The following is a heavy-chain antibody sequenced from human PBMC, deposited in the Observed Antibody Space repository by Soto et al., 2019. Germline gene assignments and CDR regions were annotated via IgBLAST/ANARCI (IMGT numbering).Heavy chain of an antibody. D-gene: IGHD4-17*01. J-gene: IGHJ3*02. Sequence: EVQLVESGGGLVQPGGSLRLSCAASGFNISSTYMNWVRQAPGKGLEWVSVIYSGGYTYYADSVKGRFTISRDNSKNTLYLQMSSLRAGDTAPYYCAREEIASDGDYVTAFDIWGQGTMVSVSS. CDR3: AREEIASDGDYVTAFDI. CDR1: GFNISSTY. V-gene: IGHV3-66*01. CDR2: IYSGGYT.